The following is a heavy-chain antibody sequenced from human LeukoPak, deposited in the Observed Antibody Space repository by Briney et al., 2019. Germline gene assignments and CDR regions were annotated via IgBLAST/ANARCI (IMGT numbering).Heavy chain of an antibody. D-gene: IGHD3-9*01. V-gene: IGHV4-59*06. J-gene: IGHJ3*02. CDR1: GGSISSYY. CDR3: ARGGRYFDWLFPGDAFDI. Sequence: SETLSLTCTVSGGSISSYYWSWIRQHPGKGLEWIGYIYYSGSTYYNPSLKSRVTISVDTSKNQFSLKLSSVTAADTAVYYCARGGRYFDWLFPGDAFDIWGQGTMVTVSS. CDR2: IYYSGST.